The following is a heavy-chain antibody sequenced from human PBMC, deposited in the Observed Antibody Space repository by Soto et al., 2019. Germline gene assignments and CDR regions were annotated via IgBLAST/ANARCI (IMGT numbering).Heavy chain of an antibody. J-gene: IGHJ6*02. D-gene: IGHD6-13*01. CDR1: GGSISSNDW. V-gene: IGHV4-4*02. CDR2: IYQSGST. Sequence: QVQLQESGPGLVKPSGTLSLTCAVSGGSISSNDWWSWVRQPPGKGLQWIGEIYQSGSTNYNPSLQSRVTPPGDKSKNQFSLKMSSGAAADTAVYYCARVIAGAGTEAYYGMDVWGQGTTVTVSS. CDR3: ARVIAGAGTEAYYGMDV.